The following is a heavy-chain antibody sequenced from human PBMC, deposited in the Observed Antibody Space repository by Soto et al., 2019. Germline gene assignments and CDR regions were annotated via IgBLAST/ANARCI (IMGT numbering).Heavy chain of an antibody. Sequence: EVQLVESGGGLVQPGGSLRLSCAASGFTFSSYWMHWVRQAPGEGLIWVSRINSDGSRTTYEDSVKGRFTISRDNAKNTVYLQMNSLSAEDTAVYYCARIGTGYYYMDVGGKGTTVTVSS. J-gene: IGHJ6*03. V-gene: IGHV3-74*01. CDR2: INSDGSRT. D-gene: IGHD1-1*01. CDR1: GFTFSSYW. CDR3: ARIGTGYYYMDV.